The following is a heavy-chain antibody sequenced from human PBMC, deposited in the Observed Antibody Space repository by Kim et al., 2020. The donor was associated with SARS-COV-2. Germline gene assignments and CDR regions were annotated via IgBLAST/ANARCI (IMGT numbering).Heavy chain of an antibody. J-gene: IGHJ3*02. CDR3: ARASPYSRSWYHDVFDI. CDR1: GGSISTYY. V-gene: IGHV4-59*01. CDR2: IYYNGNT. Sequence: SETLSLTCTVSGGSISTYYWNWIRQPPGKGLEWIGNIYYNGNTNYNPSLKSRVSMSVDTSKNQFSLKVISVTTVDTAVYYCARASPYSRSWYHDVFDIWG. D-gene: IGHD4-4*01.